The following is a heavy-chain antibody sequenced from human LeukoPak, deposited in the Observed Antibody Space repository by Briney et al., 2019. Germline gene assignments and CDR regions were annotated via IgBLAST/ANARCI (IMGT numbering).Heavy chain of an antibody. CDR3: ANKIAGGVEAPPDM. D-gene: IGHD6-6*01. Sequence: GGSLRLSCAASGFTFSSYGMHWVRQAPGKGLEWVAFIRYDGSNKYYADSVKGRFTISRDNSKNTLYLQMNSLRVEDTAVYYCANKIAGGVEAPPDMWGQGTMVTVSS. V-gene: IGHV3-30*02. CDR1: GFTFSSYG. CDR2: IRYDGSNK. J-gene: IGHJ3*02.